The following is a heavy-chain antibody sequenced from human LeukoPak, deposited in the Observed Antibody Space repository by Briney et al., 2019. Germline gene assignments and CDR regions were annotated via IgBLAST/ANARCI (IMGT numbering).Heavy chain of an antibody. CDR3: ARSSYSSSSSV. CDR2: INHNGNVN. D-gene: IGHD6-6*01. J-gene: IGHJ3*01. V-gene: IGHV3-7*03. CDR1: GFTFSSYA. Sequence: GGSLRLSCAASGFTFSSYAMSWVRQAPGRGLEWVASINHNGNVNYYVDSVKGRFTISRDNAKNSLYLQINSLRAEDTAVYYCARSSYSSSSSVWGQGTMVTVSS.